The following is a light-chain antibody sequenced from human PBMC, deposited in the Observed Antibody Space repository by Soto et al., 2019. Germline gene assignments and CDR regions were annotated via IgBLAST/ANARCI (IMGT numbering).Light chain of an antibody. J-gene: IGKJ5*01. Sequence: EIVLTQSPATLSLSPGDRATLSCRASQSFSTYLAWYQQKPGQPPRLLIYDTSNRATGIPGRFSGSGPGTDFTLTISSLEPEDFAVYFCQQRTNWLNSFGQGTRLEIK. CDR1: QSFSTY. V-gene: IGKV3D-11*02. CDR3: QQRTNWLNS. CDR2: DTS.